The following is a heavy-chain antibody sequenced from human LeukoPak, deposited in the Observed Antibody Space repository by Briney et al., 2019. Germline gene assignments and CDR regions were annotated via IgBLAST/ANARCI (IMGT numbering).Heavy chain of an antibody. CDR2: INPNSGGT. CDR1: GYTFTGYY. D-gene: IGHD2-2*01. Sequence: ASVKVSCKASGYTFTGYYMHWVRQAPGQGLEWMGWINPNSGGTNYAQKFQGRVTMTRDTSISTAYMELSRLRPDDTAVYYCARGVYCSSTSCYYTGVIAPRIRYNWFDPWGQGTLVTVSS. CDR3: ARGVYCSSTSCYYTGVIAPRIRYNWFDP. J-gene: IGHJ5*02. V-gene: IGHV1-2*02.